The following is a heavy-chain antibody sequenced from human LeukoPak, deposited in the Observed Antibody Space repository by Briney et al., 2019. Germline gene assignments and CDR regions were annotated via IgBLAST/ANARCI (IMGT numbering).Heavy chain of an antibody. V-gene: IGHV1-69*01. J-gene: IGHJ6*03. CDR2: IIPIFGTA. D-gene: IGHD6-13*01. Sequence: ASVKVSCKASGGTFSSYAISWVRQAPGQGLEWMGGIIPIFGTANYAQKFQGRVTITADESTSTAYMELSSLRSEDTAVYYCARGPLGSSRSRHYYYYYMDVWGKGTTVTISS. CDR1: GGTFSSYA. CDR3: ARGPLGSSRSRHYYYYYMDV.